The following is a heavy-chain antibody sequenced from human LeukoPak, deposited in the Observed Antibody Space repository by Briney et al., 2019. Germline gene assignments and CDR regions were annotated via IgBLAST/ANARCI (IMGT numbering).Heavy chain of an antibody. Sequence: PGGSLRLSCAASGFTFSSYGMHWVRQAPGKGLEWVAVIWYDGSNKYYADSVKGRFTISRDNSKNTLYLQMNSLRAEDTAVYYCARDGLHPIIAAASWFDPWGQGTLVTVSS. CDR3: ARDGLHPIIAAASWFDP. CDR1: GFTFSSYG. D-gene: IGHD6-25*01. J-gene: IGHJ5*02. V-gene: IGHV3-33*01. CDR2: IWYDGSNK.